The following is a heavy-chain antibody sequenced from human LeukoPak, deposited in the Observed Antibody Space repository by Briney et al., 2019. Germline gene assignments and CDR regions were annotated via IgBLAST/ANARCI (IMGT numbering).Heavy chain of an antibody. Sequence: SQTLSLTCAISGDSISSNSATWNWIRQSPSRGLEWLGRTYYRSRWFNDYTVSGISRMTINPDTSKNQFSLQLKSVAPEDTAVYYCARGHENYYHVFDVWGKGTTVTVSS. V-gene: IGHV6-1*01. CDR2: TYYRSRWFN. J-gene: IGHJ6*04. CDR3: ARGHENYYHVFDV. CDR1: GDSISSNSAT.